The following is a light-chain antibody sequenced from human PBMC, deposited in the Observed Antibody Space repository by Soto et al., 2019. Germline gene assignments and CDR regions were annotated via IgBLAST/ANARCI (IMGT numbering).Light chain of an antibody. CDR2: GAS. Sequence: EIVLMQSPGTLSLSPGERATLSCRASQSVSSSYLAWYQQKPGQAPRLLIYGASSRATGIPDRFSGSGSGTDFTLTISRLEPEDFAVYYCQQGRTFGPGTKVDIK. J-gene: IGKJ3*01. V-gene: IGKV3-20*01. CDR1: QSVSSSY. CDR3: QQGRT.